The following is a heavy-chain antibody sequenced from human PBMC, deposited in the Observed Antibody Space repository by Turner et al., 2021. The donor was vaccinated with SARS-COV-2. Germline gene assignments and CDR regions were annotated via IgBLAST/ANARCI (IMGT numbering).Heavy chain of an antibody. CDR1: GFTFSSYG. Sequence: QVQLVESGGGVVQPGRSLRLSCAASGFTFSSYGMHWVRQAAGKAPEWVAVISDDRRNKDNEDYVEGRVNICRDNSKNKSYMQMNSLMDEDTAEDYCANQLGRYSNPMDYFDYWGQGTLVTVSS. CDR3: ANQLGRYSNPMDYFDY. J-gene: IGHJ4*02. CDR2: ISDDRRNK. D-gene: IGHD4-4*01. V-gene: IGHV3-30*18.